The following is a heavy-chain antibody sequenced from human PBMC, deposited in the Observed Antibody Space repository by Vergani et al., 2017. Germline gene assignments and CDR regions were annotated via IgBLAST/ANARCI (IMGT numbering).Heavy chain of an antibody. V-gene: IGHV7-4-1*02. J-gene: IGHJ4*02. CDR1: GYTFTSYA. CDR3: ARDLGYYGWWSDYTGGY. CDR2: VNTNTGNP. Sequence: VQLVQSGSELKKPGASVKVSCKASGYTFTSYAMNWVRQAPGQGLEWMGWVNTNTGNPTYAQCFTGRFVFSLDTSVSTAYLQISSLKAEDTAVYYCARDLGYYGWWSDYTGGYWGQGTLVTVSS. D-gene: IGHD3-10*01.